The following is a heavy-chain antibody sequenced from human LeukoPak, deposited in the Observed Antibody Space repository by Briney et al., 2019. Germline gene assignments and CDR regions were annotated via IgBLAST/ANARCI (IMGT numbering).Heavy chain of an antibody. Sequence: SQTLSLTCAVSGESISSGGYSWSWIRPPPGKGLEWIGYIYHSGSTYYNPSLKSRVTISVDRYKYQFSLKLSSVTAADTAVYYCARGSSYYGMDVWGQGTTVTVSS. CDR1: GESISSGGYS. J-gene: IGHJ6*02. V-gene: IGHV4-30-2*01. CDR2: IYHSGST. CDR3: ARGSSYYGMDV.